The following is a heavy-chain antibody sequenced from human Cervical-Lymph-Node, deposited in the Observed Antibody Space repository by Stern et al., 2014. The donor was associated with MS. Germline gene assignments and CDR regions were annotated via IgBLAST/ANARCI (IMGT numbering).Heavy chain of an antibody. CDR2: INPSIGVT. J-gene: IGHJ4*02. CDR3: QAFPAY. Sequence: QVQLVQSGAEVKKPGASVKVSCRSSGYSFTDYYFHLVRQAPGQGLEWMGCINPSIGVTHYAQQFQGRVTMTRGSSMNTAYMEMSRLRSDDTAVYYCQAFPAYWGQGTLITVSS. V-gene: IGHV1-2*02. CDR1: GYSFTDYY.